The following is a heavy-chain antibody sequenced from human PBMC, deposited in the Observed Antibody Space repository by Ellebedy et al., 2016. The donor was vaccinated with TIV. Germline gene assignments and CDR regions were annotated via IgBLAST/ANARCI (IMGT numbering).Heavy chain of an antibody. CDR2: IYSGGST. CDR3: ARDPPASGSGTYG. V-gene: IGHV3-53*01. CDR1: KLAVSGNY. J-gene: IGHJ4*02. D-gene: IGHD3-10*01. Sequence: GESLKISCAGSKLAVSGNYMSWVRQAPGKGLECVALIYSGGSTYFADSVKGRFTISRDNSKNTVYLQMNSPRDDDTAVYYCARDPPASGSGTYGWGQGTLVTVSS.